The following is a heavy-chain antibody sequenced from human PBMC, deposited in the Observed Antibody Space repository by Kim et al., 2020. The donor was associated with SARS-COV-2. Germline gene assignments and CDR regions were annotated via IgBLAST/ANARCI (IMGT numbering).Heavy chain of an antibody. CDR1: GYTFTSYD. Sequence: ASVKVSCKASGYTFTSYDINWVRQATGQGLEWMGWMNPNSGNTGYAQKFQGRVTMTRNTSISTAYMELSSLRSEDTAVYYCARGGLRYFDWSYYYYYGMDVWGQGTTVTVSS. V-gene: IGHV1-8*01. D-gene: IGHD3-9*01. J-gene: IGHJ6*02. CDR3: ARGGLRYFDWSYYYYYGMDV. CDR2: MNPNSGNT.